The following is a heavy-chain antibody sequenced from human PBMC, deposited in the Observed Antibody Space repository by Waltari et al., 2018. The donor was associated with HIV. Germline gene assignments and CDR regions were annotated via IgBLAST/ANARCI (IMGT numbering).Heavy chain of an antibody. CDR2: NSAYSGNT. D-gene: IGHD2-8*01. Sequence: QVQLVQSGDEVKKPGASVKVSCRASGYTFNTYAISWVRQAPGQGLEWMGWNSAYSGNTGYAHKCQGRLSMTTNTATSTVDLEWRSLRSEDTAVYYCAREGGSGSNVVCYLMYTDTPPFDHWGHGTLVTVSS. V-gene: IGHV1-18*01. CDR3: AREGGSGSNVVCYLMYTDTPPFDH. J-gene: IGHJ4*01. CDR1: GYTFNTYA.